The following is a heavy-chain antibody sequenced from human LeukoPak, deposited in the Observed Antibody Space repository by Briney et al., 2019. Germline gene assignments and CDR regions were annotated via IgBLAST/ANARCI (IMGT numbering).Heavy chain of an antibody. CDR3: ARNTY. CDR1: GYTFTGYY. CDR2: IDPNSGGT. Sequence: ASVKVSCKASGYTFTGYYIHWVRQAPGQGLEWMGWIDPNSGGTNYAQKFQGRVTMTRDTSISTAYMELSGLTSDDTAFYYCARNTYWGQGTLVTVSS. J-gene: IGHJ4*02. V-gene: IGHV1-2*02.